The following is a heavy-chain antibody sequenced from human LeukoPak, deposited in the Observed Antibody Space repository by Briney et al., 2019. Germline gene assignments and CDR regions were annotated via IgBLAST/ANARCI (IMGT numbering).Heavy chain of an antibody. CDR3: ARSVVGATWGGFDY. Sequence: NASETLSLTCAVSGVSISSSNWWSWVRQPPGQGLEWIGEIYHSGSTNYNPSLKSRVTISVDKSKNQFSLKLSSVTAADTAVYYCARSVVGATWGGFDYWGQGTLVTVSS. CDR1: GVSISSSNW. D-gene: IGHD1-26*01. CDR2: IYHSGST. V-gene: IGHV4-4*02. J-gene: IGHJ4*02.